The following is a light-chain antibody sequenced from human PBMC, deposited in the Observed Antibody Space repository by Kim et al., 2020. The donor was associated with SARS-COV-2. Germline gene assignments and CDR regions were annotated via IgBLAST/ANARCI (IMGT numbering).Light chain of an antibody. CDR3: QSFDSSLSGPV. Sequence: QSVLTQSPSVSGAPGQRVTISCTGSNSNIGAGYDAHWYQQLPGTAPKLLIFGNSKRPSGVPDRISGSKSGTSASLAITGLQAEDEADYYCQSFDSSLSGPVFGGGTQLTDL. CDR2: GNS. V-gene: IGLV1-40*01. J-gene: IGLJ3*02. CDR1: NSNIGAGYD.